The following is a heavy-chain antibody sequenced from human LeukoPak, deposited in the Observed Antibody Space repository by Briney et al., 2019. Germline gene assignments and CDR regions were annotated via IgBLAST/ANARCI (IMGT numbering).Heavy chain of an antibody. J-gene: IGHJ4*02. Sequence: SVKVSCKASGGTFSSYAISWVRQAPGQGLEWMGGIIPILGIANYAQKFQGRVTITADKSTSTAYMELSSLRSEDTAVYYCAREVKGSDWVYYFDYWGQGTLVTVAS. CDR3: AREVKGSDWVYYFDY. D-gene: IGHD6-19*01. CDR1: GGTFSSYA. V-gene: IGHV1-69*10. CDR2: IIPILGIA.